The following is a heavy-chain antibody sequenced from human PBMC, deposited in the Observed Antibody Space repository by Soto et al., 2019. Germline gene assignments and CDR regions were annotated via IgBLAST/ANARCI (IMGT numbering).Heavy chain of an antibody. V-gene: IGHV4-4*07. CDR1: GDSMTRYY. Sequence: QVQLQESGPGLVEPSETLSLTCSVSGDSMTRYYWSWIRQSAEKGLEWIGRISAQGPTTYISSLKSRLTLSVDTSKNQFSLSLKFVTAADTAVYFCARDQSGAADIWGQGTLVTVS. CDR3: ARDQSGAADI. J-gene: IGHJ3*02. D-gene: IGHD7-27*01. CDR2: ISAQGPT.